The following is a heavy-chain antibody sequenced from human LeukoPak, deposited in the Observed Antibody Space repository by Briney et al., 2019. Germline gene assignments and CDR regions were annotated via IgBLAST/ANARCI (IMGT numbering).Heavy chain of an antibody. D-gene: IGHD3-22*01. Sequence: PGGSLRLSCAASGFTFSSYAMSWVRQAPGKGLEWVSGISARGGSTYYADSVKGRFTISRDNSKNTLYLQMNSLRAEDTAVYFCAKDGIYYDSSGSHWFDPWGQGPLLTVSS. CDR2: ISARGGST. CDR1: GFTFSSYA. V-gene: IGHV3-23*01. J-gene: IGHJ5*02. CDR3: AKDGIYYDSSGSHWFDP.